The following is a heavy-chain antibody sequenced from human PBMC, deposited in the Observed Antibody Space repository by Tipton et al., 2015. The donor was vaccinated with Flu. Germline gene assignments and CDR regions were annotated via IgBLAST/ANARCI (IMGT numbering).Heavy chain of an antibody. CDR1: GGSISSGGYY. J-gene: IGHJ3*02. D-gene: IGHD6-13*01. CDR2: IYYSGST. V-gene: IGHV4-31*03. CDR3: ASYDHRHIYSSSWAGARRAFGI. Sequence: TLSLTCTVSGGSISSGGYYWSWIRQHPGKGLEWIGYIYYSGSTYYNPSLKSRVTISVDTSKNQFSLKLSSVTAADTAVYYCASYDHRHIYSSSWAGARRAFGIWGQGTMVTVSS.